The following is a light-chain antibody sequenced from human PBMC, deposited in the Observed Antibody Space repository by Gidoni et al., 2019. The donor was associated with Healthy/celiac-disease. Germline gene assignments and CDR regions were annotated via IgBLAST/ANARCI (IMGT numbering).Light chain of an antibody. CDR2: DAS. CDR3: QQRSNCPPYT. J-gene: IGKJ2*01. Sequence: EIVLTQSPATLSLSPGERATLSCRASQSVSSYLAWYQQTPGQAPCLLIYDASNEATGIPARFSGSGSGTDFTLTISSLEPEDFAVYYCQQRSNCPPYTFGQGTKLEIK. CDR1: QSVSSY. V-gene: IGKV3-11*01.